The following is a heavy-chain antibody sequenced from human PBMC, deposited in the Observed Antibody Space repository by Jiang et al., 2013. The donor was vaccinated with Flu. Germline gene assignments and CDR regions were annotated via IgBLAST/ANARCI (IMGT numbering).Heavy chain of an antibody. CDR2: ISADGST. V-gene: IGHV3-66*01. CDR3: ARDSYVSSSWSLDY. Sequence: GLVQPGGSLRLSCAASGFTVSSDYMNWVRQAPGKGLEWVSVISADGSTYYEASVEGRFTISRDNSRNTLYLQMNSLRAEDTAVYYCARDSYVSSSWSLDYWGQGALVTVSS. J-gene: IGHJ4*02. CDR1: GFTVSSDY. D-gene: IGHD6-13*01.